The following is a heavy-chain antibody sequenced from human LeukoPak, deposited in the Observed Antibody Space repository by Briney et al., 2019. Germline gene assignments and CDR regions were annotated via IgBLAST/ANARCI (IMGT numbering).Heavy chain of an antibody. Sequence: GGSLRLSCAASGFTVSSNYVSWVRQAPGKGLEWVSVIYSGGSTYYADSVKGRFTISRDNSKNTLYLQMNSLRAEDTAVYYCGLGYYDILTGYSYYFDYWGQGTLVTVSS. CDR1: GFTVSSNY. J-gene: IGHJ4*02. V-gene: IGHV3-53*01. CDR3: GLGYYDILTGYSYYFDY. CDR2: IYSGGST. D-gene: IGHD3-9*01.